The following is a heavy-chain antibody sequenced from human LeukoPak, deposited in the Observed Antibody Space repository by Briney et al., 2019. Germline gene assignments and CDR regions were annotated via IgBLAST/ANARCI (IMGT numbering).Heavy chain of an antibody. V-gene: IGHV3-64*01. J-gene: IGHJ4*02. Sequence: GGSLRLSCAASGFTLSSYAMHWVRQAPGKGLEYVSAISTNGGSTYYANSVKGRFTISRDNSKNTLYLQMGSLRAEDMAVYYCARARDGSYYGGFDYWGQGTLVTVSS. CDR2: ISTNGGST. CDR1: GFTLSSYA. D-gene: IGHD1-26*01. CDR3: ARARDGSYYGGFDY.